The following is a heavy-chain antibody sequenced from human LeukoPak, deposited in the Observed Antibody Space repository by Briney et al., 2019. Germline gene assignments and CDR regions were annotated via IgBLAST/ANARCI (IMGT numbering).Heavy chain of an antibody. CDR2: ISAYNGNT. CDR1: GYTFTSYS. Sequence: ASVKVSCEASGYTFTSYSITWVRQAPGQGLEWMGWISAYNGNTNYAQKLQGRVTMTTDTSTTTAYMELRSLRSDDTAVYYCARTSLPHYYDSSGYYYAFDYWGQGTLVTVSS. D-gene: IGHD3-22*01. CDR3: ARTSLPHYYDSSGYYYAFDY. V-gene: IGHV1-18*01. J-gene: IGHJ4*02.